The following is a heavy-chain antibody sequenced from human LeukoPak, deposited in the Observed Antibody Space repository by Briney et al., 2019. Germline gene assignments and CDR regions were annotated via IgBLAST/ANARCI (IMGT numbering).Heavy chain of an antibody. CDR3: MLGSGSYDSADFDY. J-gene: IGHJ4*02. D-gene: IGHD3-10*01. V-gene: IGHV3-15*07. CDR2: IKSKTNGGTT. CDR1: GFTFSSYG. Sequence: GGSLRLSCAASGFTFSSYGMHWVRQAPGKGLEWVGRIKSKTNGGTTEYAAPAKGRFTILRDDSKNTLYLQMNSLKTEDTAIYYCMLGSGSYDSADFDYWGQGILVTVSS.